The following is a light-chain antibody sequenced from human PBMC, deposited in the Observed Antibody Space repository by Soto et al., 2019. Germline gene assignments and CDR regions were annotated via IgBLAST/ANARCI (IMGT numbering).Light chain of an antibody. Sequence: DIQMTQSPSSLSASVGDRVAITCRASQNIRNYLNCYQQKPGKAPKVLIYGAASLQSGVPPRFSGSGSGTNFTLIINSLQPEDDATYYSHQSYSIPALTFGGGTKVEIK. J-gene: IGKJ4*01. CDR3: HQSYSIPALT. CDR1: QNIRNY. V-gene: IGKV1-39*01. CDR2: GAA.